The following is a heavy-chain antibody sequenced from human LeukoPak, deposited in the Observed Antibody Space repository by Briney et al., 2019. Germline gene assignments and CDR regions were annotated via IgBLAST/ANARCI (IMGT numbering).Heavy chain of an antibody. Sequence: PSETLSLTCTVSGGSISSYYWSWIRQPPGKGLEWIGYIYYSGSTNYNPSLKSRVTISVDTSKDQFSLKLSSVTAADTAVYYCARSLYSNYFYFDYWGQGTLVTVSS. CDR3: ARSLYSNYFYFDY. V-gene: IGHV4-59*01. CDR1: GGSISSYY. J-gene: IGHJ4*02. CDR2: IYYSGST. D-gene: IGHD4-11*01.